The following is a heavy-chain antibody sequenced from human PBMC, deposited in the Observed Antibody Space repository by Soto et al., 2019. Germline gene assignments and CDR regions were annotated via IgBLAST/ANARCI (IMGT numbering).Heavy chain of an antibody. V-gene: IGHV3-23*01. CDR3: ARDHDTSIAARPGDY. Sequence: PGGSLRLSCAASGLTFSSCAMSWVRQAPGKGLEWVSTIDTPGDNTYYADSVKGRFTISRDNSKNTLYLQMNSLRAEDTAVYYCARDHDTSIAARPGDYWGQGTLVTVSS. CDR1: GLTFSSCA. J-gene: IGHJ4*02. CDR2: IDTPGDNT. D-gene: IGHD6-6*01.